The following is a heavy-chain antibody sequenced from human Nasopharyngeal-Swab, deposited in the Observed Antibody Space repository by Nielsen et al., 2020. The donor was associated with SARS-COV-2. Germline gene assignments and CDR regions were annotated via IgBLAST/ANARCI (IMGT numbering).Heavy chain of an antibody. J-gene: IGHJ2*01. CDR3: ARRLTLESFWYFDL. D-gene: IGHD3-3*01. V-gene: IGHV4-59*01. Sequence: SETLSLTCTVSGDSIRSYYWGWIRQPPGKGLEWIGYIYYSGTTNYNPSLKSRVTISVDTSNNQFSLKLSSVTAADTAVYYCARRLTLESFWYFDLWGRGTLVTVSS. CDR1: GDSIRSYY. CDR2: IYYSGTT.